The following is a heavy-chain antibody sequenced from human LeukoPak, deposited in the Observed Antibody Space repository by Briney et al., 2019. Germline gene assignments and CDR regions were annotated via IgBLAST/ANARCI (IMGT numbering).Heavy chain of an antibody. D-gene: IGHD6-13*01. CDR3: ARAAGSRYYYYYYMDV. Sequence: SETLSLTCTVSGGSISSSGYDWAWIRQPPGKGLEWIGTIYSNGRTSYNPSLKSRVTIFLDTSKNQFSLKLSSVTAADTAVYYCARAAGSRYYYYYYMDVWAKGPRSPSP. J-gene: IGHJ6*03. CDR2: IYSNGRT. V-gene: IGHV4-39*01. CDR1: GGSISSSGYD.